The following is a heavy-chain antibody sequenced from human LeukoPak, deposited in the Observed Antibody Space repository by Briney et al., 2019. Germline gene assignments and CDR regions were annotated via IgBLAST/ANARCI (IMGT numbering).Heavy chain of an antibody. D-gene: IGHD3-3*01. CDR3: ARDNGVVHGVYYMDV. J-gene: IGHJ6*03. CDR2: IKQDGSEK. Sequence: GGSLRLSCAASGFTFSNYWMTWVRQAPGKGLGWVADIKQDGSEKLYVTSVRGRFTISRDNAKMSLFLQMNSLRAEDTAVYYCARDNGVVHGVYYMDVWGKGTTVTVS. CDR1: GFTFSNYW. V-gene: IGHV3-7*01.